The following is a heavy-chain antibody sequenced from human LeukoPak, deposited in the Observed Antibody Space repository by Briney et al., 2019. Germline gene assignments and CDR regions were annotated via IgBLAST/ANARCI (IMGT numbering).Heavy chain of an antibody. CDR2: INHSGST. CDR3: ARGRYSSGWYRRGWPVDY. Sequence: NPPETLSLICAVYGGSFSGYYWSWIRQPPGKGLEWIGEINHSGSTNYSPSLKSRVTISVDTSKNQFSLKLSSVTAADTAVYYCARGRYSSGWYRRGWPVDYWGQGTLDTVSS. J-gene: IGHJ4*02. V-gene: IGHV4-34*01. CDR1: GGSFSGYY. D-gene: IGHD6-19*01.